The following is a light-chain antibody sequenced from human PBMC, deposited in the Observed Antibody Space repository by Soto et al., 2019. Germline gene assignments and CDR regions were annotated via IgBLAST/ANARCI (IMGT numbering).Light chain of an antibody. CDR1: SSDVGGYNS. J-gene: IGLJ1*01. V-gene: IGLV2-8*01. CDR3: SSYAGSNNYV. CDR2: EVS. Sequence: QSAQTQPHSASGSPGQSVTISCTGTSSDVGGYNSVSWYQHHPGKAPKLMIYEVSKRPSGVPDRFSGSKSANTASLTVSGLQAEDEADYYCSSYAGSNNYVFGTGTKVTVL.